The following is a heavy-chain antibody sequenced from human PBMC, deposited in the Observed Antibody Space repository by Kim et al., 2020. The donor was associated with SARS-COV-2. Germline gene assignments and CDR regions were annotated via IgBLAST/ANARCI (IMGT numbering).Heavy chain of an antibody. J-gene: IGHJ6*02. CDR1: GFTFSSYS. Sequence: GGSLRLSCAASGFTFSSYSMNWVRQAPGKGLEWVSSISSSSSYIYYADSVKGLFTISRDNAKNSLYLQMNSLRAEDTAVYYCARDLAYDFWSGYYYYYGMDVWGQGTTVTVSS. D-gene: IGHD3-3*01. CDR3: ARDLAYDFWSGYYYYYGMDV. V-gene: IGHV3-21*01. CDR2: ISSSSSYI.